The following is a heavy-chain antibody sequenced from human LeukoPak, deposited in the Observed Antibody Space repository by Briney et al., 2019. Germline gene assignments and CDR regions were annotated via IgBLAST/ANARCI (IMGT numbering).Heavy chain of an antibody. CDR1: GFTFSSYA. Sequence: GGTLRLSCAASGFTFSSYAMSWVRQAPGKGQEWVSAISGSGGSKYYADFVKGRFTISRDNSKNPLYLQMNSLTAEDTAVYYCAVGIAAAGTRYYGMDVWGQGTTVTVSS. CDR3: AVGIAAAGTRYYGMDV. CDR2: ISGSGGSK. J-gene: IGHJ6*02. V-gene: IGHV3-23*01. D-gene: IGHD6-13*01.